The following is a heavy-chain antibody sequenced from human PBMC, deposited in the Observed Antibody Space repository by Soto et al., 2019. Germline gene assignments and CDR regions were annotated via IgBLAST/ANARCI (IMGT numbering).Heavy chain of an antibody. V-gene: IGHV3-74*01. J-gene: IGHJ4*02. CDR3: ARDPLFGAGPGAPDY. D-gene: IGHD3-16*01. CDR1: GFTFSSYW. Sequence: GGSLRLSCSASGFTFSSYWMHWVRQAPGQGLAWVSRIDTDGSSTSYADSVKGRFTISRDNAKNTLYLQMNSLRVEDMAVYYCARDPLFGAGPGAPDYWGQGTLVTVSS. CDR2: IDTDGSST.